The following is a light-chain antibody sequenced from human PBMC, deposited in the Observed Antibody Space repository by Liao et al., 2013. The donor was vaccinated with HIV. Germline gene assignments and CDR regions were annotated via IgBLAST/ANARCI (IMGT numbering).Light chain of an antibody. Sequence: SYELTQPPSVSVAPGKTARIPCGGSNIGIKSVHWYQQKPGQAPVLVIYYDSDRPSGIPERFSGSTSDNTATLTISRVEAGDEADYYCHVWDGTNGHRMFGGGTKLTVL. CDR1: NIGIKS. V-gene: IGLV3-21*04. CDR3: HVWDGTNGHRM. CDR2: YDS. J-gene: IGLJ3*02.